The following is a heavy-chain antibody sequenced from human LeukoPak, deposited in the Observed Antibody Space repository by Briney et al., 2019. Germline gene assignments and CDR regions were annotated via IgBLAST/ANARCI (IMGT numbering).Heavy chain of an antibody. D-gene: IGHD2-15*01. J-gene: IGHJ3*02. CDR2: ISSSGSNK. CDR3: ASLLRDIVGDAFDI. V-gene: IGHV3-11*01. Sequence: GGSLRLSCAASGFTFSDYYMSWIRQAPGKGLEWVSYISSSGSNKYYADSVKGRFTISRDTAKNSLYLQMNSLRAEDTAVYYCASLLRDIVGDAFDIWGQGTMVTVSS. CDR1: GFTFSDYY.